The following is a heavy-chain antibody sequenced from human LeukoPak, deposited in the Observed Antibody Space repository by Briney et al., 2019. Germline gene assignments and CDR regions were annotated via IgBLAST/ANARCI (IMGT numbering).Heavy chain of an antibody. D-gene: IGHD5-12*01. V-gene: IGHV1-18*01. J-gene: IGHJ4*02. CDR1: GYTFTSYG. CDR3: ARDDIVATSPSPHY. Sequence: GASVKVSCKASGYTFTSYGISWVRQAPGQGLEWMGWISAYNGNTNYAQKLQGRVTMTTDTSTSTAYMEPRSLRSDDTAVYYCARDDIVATSPSPHYWGQGTLVTVSS. CDR2: ISAYNGNT.